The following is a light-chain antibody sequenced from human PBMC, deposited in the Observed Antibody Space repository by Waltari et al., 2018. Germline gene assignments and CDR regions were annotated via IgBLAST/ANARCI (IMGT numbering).Light chain of an antibody. CDR3: QSFDISLSVGVL. V-gene: IGLV2-14*03. CDR1: NSDIDAYDY. J-gene: IGLJ2*01. Sequence: QSALTQPASVSGSPGQSITISCTGTNSDIDAYDYVSWYQQHPGKAPKLILYDVSGRPLVISKRVSGSKSGTSASLAISGLQAEDEANYYCQSFDISLSVGVLFGGGTKVSVL. CDR2: DVS.